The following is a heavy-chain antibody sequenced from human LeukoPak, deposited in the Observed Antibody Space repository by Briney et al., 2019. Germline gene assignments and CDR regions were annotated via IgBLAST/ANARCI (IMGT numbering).Heavy chain of an antibody. CDR1: GFTFDDYG. J-gene: IGHJ4*02. Sequence: PGGSLRLSCAASGFTFDDYGMSWVRQAPGKGPEWVSGINWNGGSTGYADSVKGRFTISRDNAKNSLYLQMNSLRAEDTALYHCARGDILTGYYLFDYWGQGTLVTVSS. CDR2: INWNGGST. CDR3: ARGDILTGYYLFDY. D-gene: IGHD3-9*01. V-gene: IGHV3-20*01.